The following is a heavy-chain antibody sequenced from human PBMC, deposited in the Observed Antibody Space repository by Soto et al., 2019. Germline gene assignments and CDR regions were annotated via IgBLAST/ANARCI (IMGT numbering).Heavy chain of an antibody. Sequence: GGSLILSCAASGFSFVNYAMNWVRQAPGKGLEWVSGLSGSGTSTYYAESVKGRFTISRDNSRETLFLQMNSLTADDTAVYYCAKATTNGGWFNPFDSWGQGALVTVSS. J-gene: IGHJ4*02. CDR2: LSGSGTST. CDR3: AKATTNGGWFNPFDS. CDR1: GFSFVNYA. V-gene: IGHV3-23*01. D-gene: IGHD6-19*01.